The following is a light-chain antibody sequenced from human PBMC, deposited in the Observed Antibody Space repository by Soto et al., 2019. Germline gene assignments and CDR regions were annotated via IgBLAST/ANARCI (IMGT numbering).Light chain of an antibody. CDR3: QNYGNSLWK. V-gene: IGKV3-20*01. Sequence: VVLTQSPGTLSLSPGERSTLSCSASEGVSSSFLTWYQQKPGQAPRLLIYRTSNRVTGIPDRFSGSGSGTDFTLTISRLEPEDFAVYFCQNYGNSLWKFGQGTKV. CDR2: RTS. J-gene: IGKJ1*01. CDR1: EGVSSSF.